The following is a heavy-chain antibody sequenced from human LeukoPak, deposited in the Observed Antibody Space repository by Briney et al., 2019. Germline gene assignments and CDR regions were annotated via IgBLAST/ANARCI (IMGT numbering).Heavy chain of an antibody. CDR1: GFTFSSYS. J-gene: IGHJ4*02. CDR3: ARQRDSGSLQHFDY. D-gene: IGHD1-26*01. Sequence: GGSLRLSCAASGFTFSSYSMNWVRQAPGKGLEWVSYISSSSSTIYYADSVKGRFTISRDNAKNSLYLQMNSLRAEDTAVYYCARQRDSGSLQHFDYWGQGTLVTVSS. CDR2: ISSSSSTI. V-gene: IGHV3-48*01.